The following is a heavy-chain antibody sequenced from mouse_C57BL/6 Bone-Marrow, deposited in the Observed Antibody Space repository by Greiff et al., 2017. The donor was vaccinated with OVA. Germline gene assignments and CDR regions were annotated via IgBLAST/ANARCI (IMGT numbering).Heavy chain of an antibody. V-gene: IGHV1-64*01. CDR3: AKDSCYYYAMDY. Sequence: QVQLQQPGAELVKPGASVPLSCKASGYTFTSYWMHWVKQRPGQGLEWIGMIHPNSGRTNYNEKFQSKATMTVDKSSSTAYMQLSSLTSEDSAVYYCAKDSCYYYAMDYWGQGTSVTVSS. CDR2: IHPNSGRT. J-gene: IGHJ4*01. D-gene: IGHD3-2*01. CDR1: GYTFTSYW.